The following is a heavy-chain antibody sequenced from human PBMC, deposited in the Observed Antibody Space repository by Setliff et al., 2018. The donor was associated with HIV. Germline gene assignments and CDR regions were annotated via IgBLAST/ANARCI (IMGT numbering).Heavy chain of an antibody. CDR1: GYTFTSYA. V-gene: IGHV1-3*01. CDR2: INAGYGNT. Sequence: GASVKVSCKASGYTFTSYAIHWVRQAPGQSREWMGWINAGYGNTKYSQKFQGRVTITRDASASTAYMELSSLRSEDTAVYYCARSPGDYLFDYWGQGTLVTVSS. CDR3: ARSPGDYLFDY. J-gene: IGHJ4*02. D-gene: IGHD4-17*01.